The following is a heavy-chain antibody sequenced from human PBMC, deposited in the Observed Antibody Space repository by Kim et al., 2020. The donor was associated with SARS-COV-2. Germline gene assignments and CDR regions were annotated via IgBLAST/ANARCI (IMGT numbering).Heavy chain of an antibody. Sequence: GGSLRLSCAASGFTFSSYWMSWVRQAPGKGLEWVANIKQDGSEKYYVDSVKGRFTISRDNAENSLYLQMNSLRAEDTAVYYCAREYLERRQHGRPLRNFDYWGQGTLVTVSS. J-gene: IGHJ4*02. CDR2: IKQDGSEK. D-gene: IGHD1-20*01. V-gene: IGHV3-7*01. CDR3: AREYLERRQHGRPLRNFDY. CDR1: GFTFSSYW.